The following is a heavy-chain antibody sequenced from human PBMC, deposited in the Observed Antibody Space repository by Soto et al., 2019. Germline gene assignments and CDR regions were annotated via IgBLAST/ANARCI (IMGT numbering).Heavy chain of an antibody. CDR1: GFTFSNAW. D-gene: IGHD3-10*01. CDR3: TTGDRITMVRGVIRFDY. CDR2: INTKTDGGTT. J-gene: IGHJ4*02. V-gene: IGHV3-15*01. Sequence: EVQLVESGGGLVKPGGSLRLSCAASGFTFSNAWMSWVRQAPGKGLEWVGRINTKTDGGTTDYAAPVKGRFTISRDDSKNTLYLQMNRLKTGDTAVYYCTTGDRITMVRGVIRFDYWGQGTLVTVSS.